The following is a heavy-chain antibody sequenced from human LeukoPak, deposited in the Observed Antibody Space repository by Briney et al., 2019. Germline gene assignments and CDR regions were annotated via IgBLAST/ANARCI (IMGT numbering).Heavy chain of an antibody. CDR1: GFTFSNAW. CDR2: IKSKTDGGTT. V-gene: IGHV3-15*01. Sequence: HGGSLRLSCAASGFTFSNAWMSWVRQAPGKGLEWVGRIKSKTDGGTTDYAAPVKGRFTISRDDSKNTLYLQMNSLKTEDTAVYYCTTAHYDFWSGGAFDPWGQGTLVTVSS. J-gene: IGHJ5*02. D-gene: IGHD3-3*01. CDR3: TTAHYDFWSGGAFDP.